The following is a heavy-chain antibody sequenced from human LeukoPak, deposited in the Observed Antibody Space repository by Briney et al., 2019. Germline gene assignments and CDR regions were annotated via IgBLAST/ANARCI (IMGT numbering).Heavy chain of an antibody. J-gene: IGHJ4*02. V-gene: IGHV3-23*01. CDR3: AIDYDSNGYYYLGNTDY. CDR1: GFTFNTYA. Sequence: GGSLRLSCVGSGFTFNTYAMNWVRQAPGKGLQWVSLINGSGRTTYYADSVKGRFTISRDNSKNTLYLQMNSLRAEDTAVYYCAIDYDSNGYYYLGNTDYWGQGTL. D-gene: IGHD3-22*01. CDR2: INGSGRTT.